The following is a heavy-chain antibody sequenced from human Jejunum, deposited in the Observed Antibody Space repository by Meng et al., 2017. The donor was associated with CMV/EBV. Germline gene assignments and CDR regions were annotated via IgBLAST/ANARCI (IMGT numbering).Heavy chain of an antibody. CDR3: ARWHYYGSGSYAFDM. J-gene: IGHJ3*02. Sequence: GFTFSGYWMSWVRQDPGKGLEWVANINQNENEKYYVDSVTGRFTISRDNAQNSLYLQMSSLRAEDTAVYYCARWHYYGSGSYAFDMWGQGTMVTVSS. CDR1: GFTFSGYW. D-gene: IGHD3-10*01. V-gene: IGHV3-7*01. CDR2: INQNENEK.